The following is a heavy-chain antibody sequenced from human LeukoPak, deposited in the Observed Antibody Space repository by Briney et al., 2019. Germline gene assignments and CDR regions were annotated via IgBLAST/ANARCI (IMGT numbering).Heavy chain of an antibody. CDR2: ISYDGDKQ. J-gene: IGHJ5*02. Sequence: GGSLRLSCAASGFTFSTYGMHWVRQAPGKGLEWLGLISYDGDKQIYPASVKGRFSFSRDNSNNTLYLQMNNLRPEDTALYYCARESHEGATRAYNWFDPWGQGTLVSVSS. CDR1: GFTFSTYG. V-gene: IGHV3-30*19. CDR3: ARESHEGATRAYNWFDP. D-gene: IGHD1-26*01.